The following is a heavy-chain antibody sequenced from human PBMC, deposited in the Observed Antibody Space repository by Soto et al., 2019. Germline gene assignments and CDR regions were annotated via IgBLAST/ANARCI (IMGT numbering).Heavy chain of an antibody. J-gene: IGHJ6*02. Sequence: TLSLTCTVSGGSISSGGYYWSWIRQHPGRGLEWIGYIYYSGSTYYNPSLKSRVTISVDTSKNQFSLKLSSVTAADTAVYYCDRDGYSNYGYGMDVWGQGTTVTVSS. CDR1: GGSISSGGYY. D-gene: IGHD4-4*01. CDR2: IYYSGST. CDR3: DRDGYSNYGYGMDV. V-gene: IGHV4-31*03.